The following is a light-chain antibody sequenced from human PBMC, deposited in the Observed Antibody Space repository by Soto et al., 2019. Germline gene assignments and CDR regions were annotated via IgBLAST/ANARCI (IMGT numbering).Light chain of an antibody. J-gene: IGKJ4*01. CDR2: AAS. CDR3: QKYNSAPLT. Sequence: DVQMTQSPSSLSASVGDRVTITCRASQGVAPYLAWFQQKPGKVPKLLIYAASTLQSGVPSRFSGSGSGTDFTFTIRRLPPEDVSTFYRQKYNSAPLTFGGGTKVEIK. V-gene: IGKV1-27*01. CDR1: QGVAPY.